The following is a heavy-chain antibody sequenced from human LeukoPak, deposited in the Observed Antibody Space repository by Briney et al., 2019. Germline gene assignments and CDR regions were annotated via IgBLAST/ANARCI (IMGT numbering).Heavy chain of an antibody. J-gene: IGHJ4*02. V-gene: IGHV1-69*05. CDR1: RGTFSSYA. D-gene: IGHD3-22*01. Sequence: SVKVSCKASRGTFSSYAISWARQAPGQGLEWMGRIIPIFGTANYAQKFQGRVTITTDESTSTAYMELSSLRSEDTAVYYCAVREAGYYYDSSGYYGYWGQGTLVTVSS. CDR3: AVREAGYYYDSSGYYGY. CDR2: IIPIFGTA.